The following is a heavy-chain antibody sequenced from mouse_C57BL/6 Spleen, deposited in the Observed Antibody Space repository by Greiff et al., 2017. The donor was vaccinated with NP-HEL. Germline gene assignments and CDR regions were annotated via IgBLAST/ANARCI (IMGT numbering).Heavy chain of an antibody. Sequence: QVQLQQSGPGLVQPSQSLSITCTVSGFSLTSYGVHWVRQPPGKGLEWLGVIWSGGSTDYNAAFISRLSISKDNSKSQVFFKMNSLQADDTAIYYCAKNGKDWVYYYAMDYWGQGTSVTVSS. CDR1: GFSLTSYG. J-gene: IGHJ4*01. CDR2: IWSGGST. D-gene: IGHD4-1*01. CDR3: AKNGKDWVYYYAMDY. V-gene: IGHV2-4*01.